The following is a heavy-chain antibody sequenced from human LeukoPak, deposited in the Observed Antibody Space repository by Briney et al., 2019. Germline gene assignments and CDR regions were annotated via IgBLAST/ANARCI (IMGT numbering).Heavy chain of an antibody. J-gene: IGHJ3*02. CDR3: ARDAESYDLWSGYSFDI. Sequence: SETLSLTCAVSGYSISSGYYWGWFRQPPGKGLEWIGNIYHSGSTYYNPSLKSRVTMSVDTSNNQFSLKLSSVTAADTAVYYCARDAESYDLWSGYSFDIWGQGTMVTVSS. CDR2: IYHSGST. CDR1: GYSISSGYY. V-gene: IGHV4-38-2*02. D-gene: IGHD3-3*01.